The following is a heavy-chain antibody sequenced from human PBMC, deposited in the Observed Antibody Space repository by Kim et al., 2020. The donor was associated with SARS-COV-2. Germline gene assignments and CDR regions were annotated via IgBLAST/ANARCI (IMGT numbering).Heavy chain of an antibody. Sequence: KSRVTISVDTSKNQFSLKLSSVTAADTAVYYCARGVWVAFVSSWPWYFDLWGRGTLVTVSS. D-gene: IGHD3-16*01. CDR3: ARGVWVAFVSSWPWYFDL. J-gene: IGHJ2*01. V-gene: IGHV4-34*01.